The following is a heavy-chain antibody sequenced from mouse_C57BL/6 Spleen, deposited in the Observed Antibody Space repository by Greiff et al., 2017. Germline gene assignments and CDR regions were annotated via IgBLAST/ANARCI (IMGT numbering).Heavy chain of an antibody. CDR2: ISNLAYSI. CDR3: ARRGVLAYAMGY. CDR1: GFTFSDYG. D-gene: IGHD1-1*01. V-gene: IGHV5-15*01. Sequence: EVNLVESGGGLVQPGGSLKFSCAASGFTFSDYGMAWVRQAPRKGLEWVAFISNLAYSIYYADTVTGRFTISRENAKNTLYLEMSSLKSEDTAMYYCARRGVLAYAMGYWGQGTSVTVSS. J-gene: IGHJ4*01.